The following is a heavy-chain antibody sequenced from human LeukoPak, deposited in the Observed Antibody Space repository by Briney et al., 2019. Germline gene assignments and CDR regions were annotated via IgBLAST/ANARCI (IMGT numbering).Heavy chain of an antibody. D-gene: IGHD6-13*01. V-gene: IGHV3-53*01. CDR1: GFTVSSNY. CDR3: AKVPRQHDNWFDP. Sequence: PGGSLRLSCAASGFTVSSNYMSWVRQAPGKGLEWVSVIYSGGSTYYADSVKGRFTISRDDAKNSLHLQMNSLRAEDTAVYYCAKVPRQHDNWFDPWGQGTLVTVSS. CDR2: IYSGGST. J-gene: IGHJ5*02.